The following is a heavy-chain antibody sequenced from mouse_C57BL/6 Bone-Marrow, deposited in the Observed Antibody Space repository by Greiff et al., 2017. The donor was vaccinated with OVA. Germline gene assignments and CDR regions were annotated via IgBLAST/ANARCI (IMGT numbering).Heavy chain of an antibody. Sequence: QVQLQQSGAELARPGASVKLSCKASGYTFTSYGISWVKQRTGQGLEWIGEIYPRSGNTYYNEKFKGKATLTADKSSSTAYMELRSLTSEDSAVYFYAREEATTVVAPFDYWGQGTTLTVSS. CDR3: AREEATTVVAPFDY. CDR1: GYTFTSYG. J-gene: IGHJ2*01. CDR2: IYPRSGNT. V-gene: IGHV1-81*01. D-gene: IGHD1-1*01.